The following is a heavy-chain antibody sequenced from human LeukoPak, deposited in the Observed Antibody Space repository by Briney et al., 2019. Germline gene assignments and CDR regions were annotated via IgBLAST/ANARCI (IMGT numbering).Heavy chain of an antibody. CDR1: GFTFITYA. D-gene: IGHD1-1*01. J-gene: IGHJ4*02. CDR2: ISGSGGDT. CDR3: AKVGLYNSNDVDTRHFDY. V-gene: IGHV3-23*01. Sequence: PGGSLTLSCAASGFTFITYAMRWVRQAPGKGLEWVSLISGSGGDTYYPDSVRGRFTISRDNSKNTLYLQMNSLRAGDTAVYHCAKVGLYNSNDVDTRHFDYWGQGTLVTVSS.